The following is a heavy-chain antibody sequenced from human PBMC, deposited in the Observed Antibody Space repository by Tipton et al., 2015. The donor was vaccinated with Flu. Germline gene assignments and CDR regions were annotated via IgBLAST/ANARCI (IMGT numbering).Heavy chain of an antibody. Sequence: GLVKPSETLSLTCTVSSGSIRSTNYFCAWIRQPPGKGLEWIGGIHYSGTTYFNPSLKSRVTISVDTSKNQLSLKLTSVTAADTAMYYCVREDYDILTGSFSGYSWGQGTLVTVSS. CDR3: VREDYDILTGSFSGYS. V-gene: IGHV4-39*02. CDR2: IHYSGTT. CDR1: SGSIRSTNYF. J-gene: IGHJ4*02. D-gene: IGHD3-9*01.